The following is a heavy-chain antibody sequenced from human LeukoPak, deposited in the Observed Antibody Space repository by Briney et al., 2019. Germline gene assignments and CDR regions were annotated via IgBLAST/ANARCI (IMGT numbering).Heavy chain of an antibody. D-gene: IGHD3-22*01. CDR2: IYTSGST. CDR3: ARNYDSSGYRYWYFDL. CDR1: GGSISSYY. V-gene: IGHV4-4*07. Sequence: SETLSLTCTVSGGSISSYYWSWIRQPAGKGLEWIGRIYTSGSTNCNPSLKSRVTMSVDTSKNQFSLKLSSVTAADTAVYYCARNYDSSGYRYWYFDLWGRGTLVTVSS. J-gene: IGHJ2*01.